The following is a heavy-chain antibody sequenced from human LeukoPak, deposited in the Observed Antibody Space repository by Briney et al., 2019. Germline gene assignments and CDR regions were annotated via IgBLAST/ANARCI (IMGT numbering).Heavy chain of an antibody. D-gene: IGHD3-22*01. CDR3: ARGDDSSGILDY. V-gene: IGHV3-74*01. CDR2: INSDGSST. CDR1: GFTFSSYW. Sequence: GGSLRLSCAASGFTFSSYWMHWVRQAPGKGLVWVPRINSDGSSTSYADSVKGRFTISRDNAKNALYLQMNSLRAEDTAVYYCARGDDSSGILDYWGQGTLVTVSS. J-gene: IGHJ4*02.